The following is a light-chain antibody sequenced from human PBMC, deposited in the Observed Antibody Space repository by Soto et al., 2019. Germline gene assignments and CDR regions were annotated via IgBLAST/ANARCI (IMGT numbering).Light chain of an antibody. CDR1: QTLSSRH. CDR2: GSS. Sequence: EIVMTQSPASLSVPPGERATLSCRASQTLSSRHLAWYQQKPGQAPRLLIYGSSSRATDIPDRFSGSGSGTDFTLTISTLEPEDFAIYYCQQYGYSRTFGQGTKVDIK. CDR3: QQYGYSRT. J-gene: IGKJ1*01. V-gene: IGKV3-20*01.